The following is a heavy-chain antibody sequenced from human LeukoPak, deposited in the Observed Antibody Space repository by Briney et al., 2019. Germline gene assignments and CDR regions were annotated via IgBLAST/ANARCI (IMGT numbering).Heavy chain of an antibody. V-gene: IGHV3-23*01. J-gene: IGHJ4*02. D-gene: IGHD6-19*01. CDR3: ARAVAGTYFDL. Sequence: GGSLRLSCAASGFTFSSYAMSWVRQAPGKGLEWVSAISGSGGSTYYADSVKGRFTISRENAKNSFYLQMNNLRAGDTAVYYCARAVAGTYFDLWGQGTLVTVSS. CDR2: ISGSGGST. CDR1: GFTFSSYA.